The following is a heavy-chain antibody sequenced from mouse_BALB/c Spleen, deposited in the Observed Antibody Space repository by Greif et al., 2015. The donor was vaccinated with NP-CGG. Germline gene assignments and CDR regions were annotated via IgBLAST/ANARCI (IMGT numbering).Heavy chain of an antibody. Sequence: VQLQQSGAELVRPGTSVKVSCKASGYAFTNYLIEWVKQRPGQGLEWIGVINPGSGGTNYNEEFKGKATLTADKSSSTAYMQLSSLTSDDSAVYFCARVGYSYYAMDYWGQGTSVTVSS. CDR1: GYAFTNYL. J-gene: IGHJ4*01. D-gene: IGHD2-3*01. CDR2: INPGSGGT. V-gene: IGHV1-54*01. CDR3: ARVGYSYYAMDY.